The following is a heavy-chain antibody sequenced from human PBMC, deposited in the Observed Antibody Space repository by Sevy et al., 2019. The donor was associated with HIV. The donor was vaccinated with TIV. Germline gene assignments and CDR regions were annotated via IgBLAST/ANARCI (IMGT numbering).Heavy chain of an antibody. D-gene: IGHD1-20*01. J-gene: IGHJ4*02. CDR1: GGSFSSYY. V-gene: IGHV4-59*01. CDR3: ARGKVLFDY. Sequence: SETLSLTCTVSGGSFSSYYWSGIRQSPRKGLEWIGYIYYNGTTNSSPSLRRRVTISPHTSKSQFSLKLKSVTAADTAVYYCARGKVLFDYWGQGTLVTVSS. CDR2: IYYNGTT.